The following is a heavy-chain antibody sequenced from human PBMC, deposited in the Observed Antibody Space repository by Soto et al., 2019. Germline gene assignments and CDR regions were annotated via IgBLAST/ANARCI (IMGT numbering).Heavy chain of an antibody. J-gene: IGHJ6*02. D-gene: IGHD1-1*01. CDR1: GFSFSSYG. Sequence: QVQMVESGGGVVQPGRSLRLSCAASGFSFSSYGMHWVRQAPGKGLDWVAVISYDGSSEYLTDSVRGRFTISKDNSKNTLYLQMNSLTTDDTGVYYCAKDRDAYNSGGMDVWGQGTTVTVSS. V-gene: IGHV3-30*18. CDR2: ISYDGSSE. CDR3: AKDRDAYNSGGMDV.